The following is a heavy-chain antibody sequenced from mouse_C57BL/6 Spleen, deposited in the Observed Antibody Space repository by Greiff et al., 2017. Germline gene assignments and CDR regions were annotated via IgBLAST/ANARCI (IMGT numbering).Heavy chain of an antibody. J-gene: IGHJ4*01. Sequence: VQLQQSGPELVKPWASVKISCKASGYTFTDYYMNWVNQRHGKSLEWIGVIIPNNGGTSYNQKVKGKATLTVDKSSSTAYMELRSLTSEDSAVYYCARTRLLRGAMDYWGQGTSVTVSS. CDR1: GYTFTDYY. CDR2: IIPNNGGT. CDR3: ARTRLLRGAMDY. D-gene: IGHD2-3*01. V-gene: IGHV1-26*01.